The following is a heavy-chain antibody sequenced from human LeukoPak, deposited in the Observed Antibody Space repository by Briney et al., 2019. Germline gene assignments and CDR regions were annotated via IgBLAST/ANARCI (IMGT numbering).Heavy chain of an antibody. CDR2: IRQDGDQT. D-gene: IGHD1-14*01. V-gene: IGHV3-7*01. CDR1: GSTFSAYW. CDR3: AKDLASTGALDL. Sequence: GGSLRLSCAASGSTFSAYWMHWVRQAPGKGLEWLAGIRQDGDQTYYADSVKGRFTISRDNAMNSLYLQLNSLRAEDTAVYYCAKDLASTGALDLWGQGTLVTVSS. J-gene: IGHJ4*02.